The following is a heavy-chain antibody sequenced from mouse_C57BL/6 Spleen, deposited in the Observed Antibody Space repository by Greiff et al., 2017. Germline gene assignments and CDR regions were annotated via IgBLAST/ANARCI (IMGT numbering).Heavy chain of an antibody. CDR1: GFTFSDYG. Sequence: EVQWVESGGGLVQPGGSLKLSCAASGFTFSDYGMAWVRQAPRKGPEWVAFISNLAYSIYYADTVTGRFTISRENAKNTLYLEMSSLRSEDTAMYYCARDDNGWFAYWGQGTLVTVSA. CDR3: ARDDNGWFAY. D-gene: IGHD2-3*01. CDR2: ISNLAYSI. J-gene: IGHJ3*01. V-gene: IGHV5-15*01.